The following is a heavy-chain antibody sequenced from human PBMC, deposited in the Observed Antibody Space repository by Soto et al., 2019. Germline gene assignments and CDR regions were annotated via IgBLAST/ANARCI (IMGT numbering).Heavy chain of an antibody. Sequence: QVHLVQSGPEVKRPGSSVKVSCKASGDTFGRNAIHWVRQAPGQGLEWMGGIIPMFPTTNYAQKFKGRLTIDADKSTGTAYMEMTSLRSEDTAVYYCTKDCDSADYGYWGQGTLVTVSS. D-gene: IGHD2-21*01. CDR1: GDTFGRNA. V-gene: IGHV1-69*06. J-gene: IGHJ4*02. CDR2: IIPMFPTT. CDR3: TKDCDSADYGY.